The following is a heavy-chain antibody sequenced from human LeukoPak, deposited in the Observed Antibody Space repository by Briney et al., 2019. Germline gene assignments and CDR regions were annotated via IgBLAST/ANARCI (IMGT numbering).Heavy chain of an antibody. CDR2: IYYSGNI. CDR3: ARWQTGKGFDY. V-gene: IGHV4-59*01. J-gene: IGHJ4*02. Sequence: SETLSLTCTVSGGSTSTYYWSWIRQPPGKGLEWIGYIYYSGNINYNPSLKSRVTISVDTSKNQFSLKLSSVTAADTAVYYCARWQTGKGFDYWGQGTLVTVSS. CDR1: GGSTSTYY.